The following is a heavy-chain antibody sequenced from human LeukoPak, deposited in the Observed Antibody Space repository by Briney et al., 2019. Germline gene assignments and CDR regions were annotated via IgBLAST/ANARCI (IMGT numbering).Heavy chain of an antibody. Sequence: GSLRLSCAASGFTFSSYAMHWVRQAPGKGLEWVAVISYDGSNKYYADSVKGRFTISRDNSKNTLYLQMNSLRAEDTAVYYCARFLAVGSAPDYFDYWGQGTLVTVSS. CDR3: ARFLAVGSAPDYFDY. J-gene: IGHJ4*02. CDR1: GFTFSSYA. CDR2: ISYDGSNK. V-gene: IGHV3-30-3*01. D-gene: IGHD3-10*01.